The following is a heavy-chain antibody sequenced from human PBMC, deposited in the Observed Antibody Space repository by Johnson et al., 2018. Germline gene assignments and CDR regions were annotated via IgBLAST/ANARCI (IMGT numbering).Heavy chain of an antibody. V-gene: IGHV4-59*01. D-gene: IGHD2-8*01. Sequence: QVQLQESGPGLVKPSETLSLICAVSGVSISSYYWSWIRQPPGKGLEWIGYIHYSGSTNYNPSLKSRVTISVDTSKHQFPLKLSSVTAAAPAGHYCAGVPGGMLSYYYYHGMDVWGQGTTVTVSS. CDR3: AGVPGGMLSYYYYHGMDV. J-gene: IGHJ6*02. CDR1: GVSISSYY. CDR2: IHYSGST.